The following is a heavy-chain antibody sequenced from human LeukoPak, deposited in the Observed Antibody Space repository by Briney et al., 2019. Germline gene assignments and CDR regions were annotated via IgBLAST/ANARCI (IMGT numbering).Heavy chain of an antibody. CDR1: GFTFTTYW. Sequence: GESPRLSCAASGFTFTTYWMSWVRQAPGKGLEWVANIKQDGSEKYYVDSVKGRFTISRDNAKNSLYLQMNSLRVEDTAIYYCVKVAKYYYGSETYYFFEHWGQGTPVTASS. V-gene: IGHV3-7*01. D-gene: IGHD3-10*01. J-gene: IGHJ4*02. CDR2: IKQDGSEK. CDR3: VKVAKYYYGSETYYFFEH.